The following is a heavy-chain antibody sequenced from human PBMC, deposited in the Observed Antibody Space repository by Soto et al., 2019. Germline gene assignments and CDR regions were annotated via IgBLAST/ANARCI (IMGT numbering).Heavy chain of an antibody. Sequence: QAQLVQSGAEVKKPGSSVKVSCKASGGTFSSHTFSWVRQAPGQGLEWMGRIIPALGTATYAQKFQGRVTITADESVTTVYMELNSLRSEDTAVYYCARPDFGDYWYFDLWGPGILVTVSS. J-gene: IGHJ2*01. V-gene: IGHV1-69*08. CDR2: IIPALGTA. CDR3: ARPDFGDYWYFDL. D-gene: IGHD4-17*01. CDR1: GGTFSSHT.